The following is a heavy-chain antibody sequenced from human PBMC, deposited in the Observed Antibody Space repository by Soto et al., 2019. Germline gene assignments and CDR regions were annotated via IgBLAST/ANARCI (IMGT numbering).Heavy chain of an antibody. D-gene: IGHD3-22*01. Sequence: PSETLSLTCAVSGGSISSGGYYWSWIRQPPGKGLEWIGDIYYSGSTNYNPSLKSRVTISVDTSKNQFSLKLSSVTAADTAVYYCAGYDSSGYYGSESDYWGQGTLVTVSS. V-gene: IGHV4-61*08. CDR1: GGSISSGGYY. J-gene: IGHJ4*02. CDR2: IYYSGST. CDR3: AGYDSSGYYGSESDY.